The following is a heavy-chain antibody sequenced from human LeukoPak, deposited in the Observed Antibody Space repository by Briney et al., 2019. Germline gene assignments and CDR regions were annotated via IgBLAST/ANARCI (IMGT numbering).Heavy chain of an antibody. CDR2: TSSDLNVK. V-gene: IGHV3-30-3*01. D-gene: IGHD3-10*01. CDR1: GFTFRNYV. CDR3: AREGYYGSGSPPSLYFDY. J-gene: IGHJ4*02. Sequence: GGSLRLSCAASGFTFRNYVIHWVRQAPGKGLEWVAVTSSDLNVKLYADSVRGRFTISRDNSRSTLYLQMNSLRPEDTAIYYCAREGYYGSGSPPSLYFDYWAREPWSPSPQ.